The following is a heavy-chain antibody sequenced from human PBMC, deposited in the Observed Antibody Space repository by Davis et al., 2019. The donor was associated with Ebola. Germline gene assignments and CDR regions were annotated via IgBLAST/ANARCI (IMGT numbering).Heavy chain of an antibody. Sequence: SETLSLTCTVSGGSITGYFWNWIRQHAGKGLEWIGHIYTSGSTNYNPSLKSRVTISVDTSKNQFSLKLSSVTAADTAVYYCARDDLSGLIDSWGQGTLVTVSS. CDR3: ARDDLSGLIDS. J-gene: IGHJ4*02. CDR1: GGSITGYF. V-gene: IGHV4-4*07. D-gene: IGHD1-26*01. CDR2: IYTSGST.